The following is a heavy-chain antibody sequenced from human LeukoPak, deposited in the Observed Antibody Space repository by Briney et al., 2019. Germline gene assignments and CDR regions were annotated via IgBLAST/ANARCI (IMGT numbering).Heavy chain of an antibody. CDR3: ARKFNSGSYFN. V-gene: IGHV4-38-2*02. CDR1: GYSISSGYY. D-gene: IGHD3-10*01. Sequence: PSETLSLTCTVSGYSISSGYYWSWIRQPPGKGLEWIGEINHSGSTNYNPSLKSRVTISVDTSKNQFSLKLSSVTAADTAVYYCARKFNSGSYFNWGQGTLVTVSS. J-gene: IGHJ4*02. CDR2: INHSGST.